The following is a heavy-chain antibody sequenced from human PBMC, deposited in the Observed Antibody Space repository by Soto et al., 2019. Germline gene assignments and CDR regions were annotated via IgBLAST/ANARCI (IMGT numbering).Heavy chain of an antibody. CDR2: MKPSTGDS. D-gene: IGHD2-2*01. Sequence: ASVKVSCKASGYTFTTNDIDWVRQASGQGLEWMGWMKPSTGDSGYAQDFQGRITMTRDTATSTAYMELSSLRSEDTAVYYCATGGPAAGFDLWGQGTLVTVSS. CDR3: ATGGPAAGFDL. V-gene: IGHV1-8*01. CDR1: GYTFTTND. J-gene: IGHJ4*02.